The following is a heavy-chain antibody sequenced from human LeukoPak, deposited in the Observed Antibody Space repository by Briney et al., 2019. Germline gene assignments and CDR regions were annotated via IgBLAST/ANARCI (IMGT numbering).Heavy chain of an antibody. CDR2: IYDSGTT. D-gene: IGHD1-14*01. CDR3: ARGGDRRGFDY. J-gene: IGHJ4*02. V-gene: IGHV4-31*03. Sequence: SQTLSLTCTVSGDSISNGGYYWSWIRLHPGKGLGWVGYIYDSGTTYYSPALQSRVSISVDTSDNKFSLKLKSLTAADTAVYYCARGGDRRGFDYSGQGTLVTVSS. CDR1: GDSISNGGYY.